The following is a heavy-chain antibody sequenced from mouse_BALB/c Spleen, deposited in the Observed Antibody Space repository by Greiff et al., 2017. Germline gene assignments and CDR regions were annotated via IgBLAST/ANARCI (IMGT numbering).Heavy chain of an antibody. Sequence: EVQLQQSGPGLVKPSQSLSLTCTVTGYSITSDYAWNWIRQFPGNKLEWMGYISYSGSTSYNPSLKSRISITRDTSKNQFFLQLNSVTTEDTATYYCARSYEGGYNVWGAGTTVTVSS. CDR2: ISYSGST. D-gene: IGHD1-3*01. V-gene: IGHV3-2*02. CDR3: ARSYEGGYNV. J-gene: IGHJ1*01. CDR1: GYSITSDYA.